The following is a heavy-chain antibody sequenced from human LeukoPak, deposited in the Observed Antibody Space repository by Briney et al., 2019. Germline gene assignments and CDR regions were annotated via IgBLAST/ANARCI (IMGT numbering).Heavy chain of an antibody. CDR1: GFTFSSYW. CDR2: IKQDGSEK. Sequence: GGSLRLSCSVSGFTFSSYWMSWVRQAPGKGLEWVANIKQDGSEKYYVDSVKGRFTISRDNAKNTLYLQMNSLRAEDTAVYYCARDWGTSGPFDYWGQGTLVTVSS. D-gene: IGHD2-2*01. V-gene: IGHV3-7*01. J-gene: IGHJ4*02. CDR3: ARDWGTSGPFDY.